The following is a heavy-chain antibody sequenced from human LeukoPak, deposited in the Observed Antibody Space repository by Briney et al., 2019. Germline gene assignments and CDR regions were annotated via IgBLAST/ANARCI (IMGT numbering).Heavy chain of an antibody. CDR2: VHYSGST. J-gene: IGHJ5*02. CDR1: GGSIRSNSYY. D-gene: IGHD6-19*01. V-gene: IGHV4-39*01. Sequence: PSETLSLTCTVSGGSIRSNSYYWGWLRQPPGKGLEWLGSVHYSGSTYANPSLKSRVTISVETSKNQSSLKLISVTAADTAVYYCARRSTVAGRGRFDPWGQGTLVTVSS. CDR3: ARRSTVAGRGRFDP.